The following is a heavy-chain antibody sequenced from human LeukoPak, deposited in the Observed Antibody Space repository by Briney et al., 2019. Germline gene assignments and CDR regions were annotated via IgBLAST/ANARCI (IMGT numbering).Heavy chain of an antibody. J-gene: IGHJ4*02. Sequence: VKVSCKASGYTFTSYDINWVRQATGQGLEWMGWMNPNSGNTGYAQKFQGRVTITRNTSISTAYMELSSLRSEDTAVYYCARGRYSSSAIYYFDYWGQGTLVTVSS. V-gene: IGHV1-8*03. CDR1: GYTFTSYD. CDR2: MNPNSGNT. D-gene: IGHD6-6*01. CDR3: ARGRYSSSAIYYFDY.